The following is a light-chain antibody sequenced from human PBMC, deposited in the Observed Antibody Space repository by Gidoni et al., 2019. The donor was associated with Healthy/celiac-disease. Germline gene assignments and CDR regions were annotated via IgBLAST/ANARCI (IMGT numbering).Light chain of an antibody. J-gene: IGKJ2*01. V-gene: IGKV3-15*01. CDR2: GAS. Sequence: EIVITQSPATLSVSPGERATLSCRASQSVSRNLAWYQQKPGQAPRLLIYGASTRATGIPARFSGSGSGTEFTLTLSSLQSEDFAVYYCQQYNNWPPRTFGQGTKLEIK. CDR3: QQYNNWPPRT. CDR1: QSVSRN.